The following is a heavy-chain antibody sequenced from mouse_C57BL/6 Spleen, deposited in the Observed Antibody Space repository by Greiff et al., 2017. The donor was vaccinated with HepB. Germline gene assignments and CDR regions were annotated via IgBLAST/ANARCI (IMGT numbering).Heavy chain of an antibody. CDR2: IYPGDGDT. D-gene: IGHD6-1*01. V-gene: IGHV1-80*01. CDR1: GYAFSSYW. Sequence: VKLVESGAELVKPGASVKISCKASGYAFSSYWMNWVKQRPGKGLEWIGQIYPGDGDTNYNGKFKGKATLTADKSSSTAYMQLSSLTSEDSAVYFCARFSLWAMDYWGQGTSVTVSS. J-gene: IGHJ4*01. CDR3: ARFSLWAMDY.